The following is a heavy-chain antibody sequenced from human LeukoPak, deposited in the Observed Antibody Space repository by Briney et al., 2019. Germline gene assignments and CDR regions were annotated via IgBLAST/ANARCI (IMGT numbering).Heavy chain of an antibody. CDR2: INHSGST. CDR1: GGSFSGYY. J-gene: IGHJ4*02. Sequence: SETLSLTCAVYGGSFSGYYRSWIRQPPGKGLEWIGEINHSGSTNYNPSLKSRVTISVDTSKNQFSLKLSSVTAADTAVYYCAREQRLDYWGQGTLVTVSS. CDR3: AREQRLDY. V-gene: IGHV4-34*01.